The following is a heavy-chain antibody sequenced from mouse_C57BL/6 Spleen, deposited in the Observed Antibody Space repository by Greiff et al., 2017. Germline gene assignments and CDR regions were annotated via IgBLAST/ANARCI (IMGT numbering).Heavy chain of an antibody. CDR2: ISSGSSTI. CDR3: ARHTYYSNYEAWFAY. D-gene: IGHD2-5*01. Sequence: EVQVVESGGGLVKPGGSLKLSCAASGFTFSDYGMHWVRQAPEKGLEWVAYISSGSSTIYYADTVKGRFTISRDNAKNTLFLQLTSLRSEDTAMYYCARHTYYSNYEAWFAYWGQGTLVTVSA. V-gene: IGHV5-17*01. CDR1: GFTFSDYG. J-gene: IGHJ3*01.